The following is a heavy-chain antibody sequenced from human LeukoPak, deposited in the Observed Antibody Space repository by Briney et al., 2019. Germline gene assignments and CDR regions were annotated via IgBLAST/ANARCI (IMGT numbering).Heavy chain of an antibody. CDR2: ISYSGST. V-gene: IGHV4-59*01. Sequence: PSETLSLTCTVSGGSISSYYWSWIRQPPGKGLEWIGYISYSGSTNFNPSLKSRVTISIDTSKNQFSLKLSSVTAADTAVYYCAREGTAGTNLNWFDPWGQGTLVTVSS. CDR3: AREGTAGTNLNWFDP. CDR1: GGSISSYY. J-gene: IGHJ5*02. D-gene: IGHD1-1*01.